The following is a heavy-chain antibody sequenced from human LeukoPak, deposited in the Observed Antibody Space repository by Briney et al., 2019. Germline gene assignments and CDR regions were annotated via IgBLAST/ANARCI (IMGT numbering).Heavy chain of an antibody. CDR3: SSGRNLEGPRFDY. V-gene: IGHV3-48*02. D-gene: IGHD1-1*01. Sequence: PGGSLRLSCAASGFTFGSYSMSWVRQAPGKGLEWVSDISSSGGSIYYADSVKGRFTTARDNAKNSLYLQMNSLRDEDTAVYWCSSGRNLEGPRFDYWGQGALVSVSS. CDR2: ISSSGGSI. CDR1: GFTFGSYS. J-gene: IGHJ4*02.